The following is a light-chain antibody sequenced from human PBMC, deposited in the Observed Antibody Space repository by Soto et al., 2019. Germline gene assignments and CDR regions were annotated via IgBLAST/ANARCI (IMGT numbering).Light chain of an antibody. CDR3: LQDYNYPPT. V-gene: IGKV1-6*01. CDR2: AAS. Sequence: AIQMTQSPSSLSASVGDRVTITCRASQGIRHDLGWYQQKPGKDPKLLIFAASSLQSGVPSRLSGSGSGTDFTLTISSLQPEDFATNYCLQDYNYPPTCGQGTKVEIK. CDR1: QGIRHD. J-gene: IGKJ1*01.